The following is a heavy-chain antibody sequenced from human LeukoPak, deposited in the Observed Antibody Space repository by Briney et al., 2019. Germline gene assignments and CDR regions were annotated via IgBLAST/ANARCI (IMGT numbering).Heavy chain of an antibody. CDR2: ISSSTSTI. CDR3: ARSEDIVVVVADPTYFDY. J-gene: IGHJ4*02. V-gene: IGHV3-48*01. CDR1: GFTFINYG. D-gene: IGHD2-15*01. Sequence: GGSLRLSCAASGFTFINYGMNWVRQAPGKGLEWVSYISSSTSTIYYADSVKGRFTISRDNGKNSLYLQMNSLRAEDTAVYYCARSEDIVVVVADPTYFDYWGQGTLVTVSS.